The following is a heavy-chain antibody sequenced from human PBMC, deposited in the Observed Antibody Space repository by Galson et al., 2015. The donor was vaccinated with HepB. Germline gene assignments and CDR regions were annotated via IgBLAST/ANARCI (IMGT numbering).Heavy chain of an antibody. CDR1: GYTFTGYY. CDR3: ARDYYDSSGPPAEFFQH. CDR2: INPNSGVT. J-gene: IGHJ1*01. D-gene: IGHD3-22*01. Sequence: SVKVSCKASGYTFTGYYMHWVRQAPGQGLEWMGWINPNSGVTNYAQNFQGRVTMTRDTSISTAYMELSRLRSDDTAVYYCARDYYDSSGPPAEFFQHWGQGTLVTVSS. V-gene: IGHV1-2*02.